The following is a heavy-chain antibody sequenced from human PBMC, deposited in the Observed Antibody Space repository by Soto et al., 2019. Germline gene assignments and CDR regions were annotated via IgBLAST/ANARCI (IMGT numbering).Heavy chain of an antibody. CDR1: GFTFSDYY. Sequence: PGGSLRLSCAASGFTFSDYYMSWIRQAPGKGLEWVSYISSSGSTIYYADSVKGRFTISRDNAKNSLYLQMNSLRAEDTAVYYCARDVDSSGWLASLAYWGQGTLVTVSS. J-gene: IGHJ4*02. D-gene: IGHD6-19*01. V-gene: IGHV3-11*01. CDR2: ISSSGSTI. CDR3: ARDVDSSGWLASLAY.